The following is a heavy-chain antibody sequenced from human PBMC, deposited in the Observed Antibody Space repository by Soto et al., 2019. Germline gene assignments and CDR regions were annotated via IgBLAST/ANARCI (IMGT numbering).Heavy chain of an antibody. CDR2: IKRDGSEK. V-gene: IGHV3-7*04. CDR3: ARALGGSMVRGVIINIPIDAFDI. J-gene: IGHJ3*02. CDR1: GFTFSSYW. D-gene: IGHD3-10*01. Sequence: GGSLRLSCAASGFTFSSYWMSWVRQAPGKGLEWVANIKRDGSEKYYVDSVKGRFTISRDNAKNSLYLQMNSLRAEDTAVYYCARALGGSMVRGVIINIPIDAFDIWGQGTMVTVSS.